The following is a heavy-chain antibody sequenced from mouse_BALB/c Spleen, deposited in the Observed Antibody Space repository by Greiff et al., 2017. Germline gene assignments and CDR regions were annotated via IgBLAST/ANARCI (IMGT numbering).Heavy chain of an antibody. CDR1: GYTFTSYW. V-gene: IGHV1-7*01. CDR3: ANGNSGPPFAY. J-gene: IGHJ3*01. Sequence: QVQLKQSGAELAKPGASVKMSCKASGYTFTSYWMHWVKQRPGQGLEWIGYINPSTGYTEYNQKFKDKATLTADKSSSTAYMQLSSLTSEDSAVYYCANGNSGPPFAYWGQGTLVTVSA. D-gene: IGHD2-1*01. CDR2: INPSTGYT.